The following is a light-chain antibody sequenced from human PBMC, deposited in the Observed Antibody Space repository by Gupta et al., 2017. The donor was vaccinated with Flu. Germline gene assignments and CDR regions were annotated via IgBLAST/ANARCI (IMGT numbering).Light chain of an antibody. V-gene: IGLV7-43*01. CDR1: TGAVTSYSS. CDR2: CTT. J-gene: IGLJ3*02. Sequence: STGAVTSYSSPSWFQQQPGQSPRALIDCTTNTYSWTPARFSGSLLVGNAALTLSGGQHEDEAEYHCLLYYGGAWVFGGGTKLTVL. CDR3: LLYYGGAWV.